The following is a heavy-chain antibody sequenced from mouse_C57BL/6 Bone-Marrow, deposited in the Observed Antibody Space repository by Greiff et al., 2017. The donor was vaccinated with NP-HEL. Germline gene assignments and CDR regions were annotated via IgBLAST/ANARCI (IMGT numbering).Heavy chain of an antibody. CDR3: AGSTTVVPMDY. CDR2: ISSGSSTI. D-gene: IGHD1-1*01. CDR1: GFTFSDYG. V-gene: IGHV5-17*01. J-gene: IGHJ4*01. Sequence: EVQRVESGGGLVKPGGSLKLSCAASGFTFSDYGMHWVRQAPETGLEWVAYISSGSSTIYYADTVKGRFTISRDNANNTLFLQMTSLRTEDKAMYYCAGSTTVVPMDYWGQGTSVTVSS.